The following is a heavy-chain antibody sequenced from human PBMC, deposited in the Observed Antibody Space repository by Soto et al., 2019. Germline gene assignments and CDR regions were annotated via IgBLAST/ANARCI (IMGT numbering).Heavy chain of an antibody. J-gene: IGHJ4*01. V-gene: IGHV1-69*04. CDR2: VNPILSMS. CDR3: ATSYGSGYRALDY. CDR1: GDTFSFYS. Sequence: QVQLVQSGVEVKRPGSSVKVSCKASGDTFSFYSINWVRQAPGLGLEWMGRVNPILSMSKYAQRFQGRVMMTAHKSTSTAYMELSGLRSEDTAMYYCATSYGSGYRALDYWGHGALVTVSS. D-gene: IGHD3-10*01.